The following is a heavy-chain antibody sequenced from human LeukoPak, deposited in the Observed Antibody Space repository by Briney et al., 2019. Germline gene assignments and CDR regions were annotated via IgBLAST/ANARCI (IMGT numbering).Heavy chain of an antibody. J-gene: IGHJ6*03. CDR1: GGSISSSSYY. D-gene: IGHD3-10*01. CDR3: ARLSGYYGSGSYYRGLYYYYMDV. Sequence: PSETLSLTCTVSGGSISSSSYYWGWIRQPPGTGLEWIGSIYYSGSTYYNPSLKSRVTISVDTSKNQFSLKLSSVTAADTAVYYCARLSGYYGSGSYYRGLYYYYMDVWGKGTTVTVSS. CDR2: IYYSGST. V-gene: IGHV4-39*01.